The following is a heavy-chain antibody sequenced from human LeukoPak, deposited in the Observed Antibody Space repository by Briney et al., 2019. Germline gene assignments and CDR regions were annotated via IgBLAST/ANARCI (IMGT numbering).Heavy chain of an antibody. J-gene: IGHJ4*02. D-gene: IGHD3-3*01. Sequence: GASVKVSCKASGYTFTSYDINWVRQATGQALEWMGWMNPNSGNTGYAQKFQGRVTMTRNTSINTAYMKVSSLRSEDTAVYYCARRVARSGTPLGYWGQGTLVTVSS. CDR1: GYTFTSYD. CDR3: ARRVARSGTPLGY. V-gene: IGHV1-8*01. CDR2: MNPNSGNT.